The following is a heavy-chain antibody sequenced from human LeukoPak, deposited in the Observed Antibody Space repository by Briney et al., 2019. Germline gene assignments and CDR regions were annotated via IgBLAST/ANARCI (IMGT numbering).Heavy chain of an antibody. D-gene: IGHD6-25*01. V-gene: IGHV4-4*07. CDR2: LSPSGST. Sequence: SGTLSLTCTVSGGSISSSYWSWIRQPAGKGLEWIGRLSPSGSTNYNPSLKSRVTMSVDTSKNQFSLELRSVTAADTAVYYCAREGGFYRPLDYSGQGTLVTVSS. CDR1: GGSISSSY. CDR3: AREGGFYRPLDY. J-gene: IGHJ4*02.